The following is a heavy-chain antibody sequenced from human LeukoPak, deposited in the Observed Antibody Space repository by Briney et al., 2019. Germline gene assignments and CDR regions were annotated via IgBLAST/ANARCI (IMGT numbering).Heavy chain of an antibody. V-gene: IGHV3-11*01. Sequence: PGGSLRLSCAASGFTFSSYAMSWIRQAPGKGLEWVSYISSSGSTIYYADSVKGRFTISRDNAKNSLYLQMNSLRAEDTAVYYCARSNYDILTGYSSASYYMDVWGKGTTVTVSS. CDR3: ARSNYDILTGYSSASYYMDV. D-gene: IGHD3-9*01. CDR2: ISSSGSTI. CDR1: GFTFSSYA. J-gene: IGHJ6*03.